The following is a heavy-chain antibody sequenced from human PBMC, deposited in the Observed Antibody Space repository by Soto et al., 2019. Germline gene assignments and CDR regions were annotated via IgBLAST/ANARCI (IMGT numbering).Heavy chain of an antibody. Sequence: PSETLSLTCAVYGGSFSGYYWSWIRQPPGKGLEWIGEINHSGSTNYNPSLKSRVTISVDTSKNQFSLKLSSVTAADTAVYYCALRVPTVTTGWFDPGGQGTLVTVSS. J-gene: IGHJ5*02. CDR3: ALRVPTVTTGWFDP. CDR1: GGSFSGYY. D-gene: IGHD4-4*01. CDR2: INHSGST. V-gene: IGHV4-34*01.